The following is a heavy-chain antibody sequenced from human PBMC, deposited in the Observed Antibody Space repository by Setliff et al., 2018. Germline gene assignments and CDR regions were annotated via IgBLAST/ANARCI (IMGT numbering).Heavy chain of an antibody. CDR1: GFTFNTYL. D-gene: IGHD2-15*01. J-gene: IGHJ4*02. CDR2: IWHDGGNK. V-gene: IGHV3-33*08. Sequence: GGSLRLSCAASGFTFNTYLMNWVRQAPGKGLEWVAVIWHDGGNKYHADSVKGRFTISRDNSKNTLYLQMNSLRPEDTAVYYCARTCSGSGCYAGLESWGQGTPVTVSS. CDR3: ARTCSGSGCYAGLES.